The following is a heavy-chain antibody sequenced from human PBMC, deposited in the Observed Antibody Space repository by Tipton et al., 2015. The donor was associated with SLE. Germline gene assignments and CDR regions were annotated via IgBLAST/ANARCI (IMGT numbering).Heavy chain of an antibody. J-gene: IGHJ3*02. CDR2: IYYSGST. D-gene: IGHD5-24*01. CDR1: GGSISSYY. CDR3: ARARDGYNRKGDAFDI. V-gene: IGHV4-59*08. Sequence: TLSLTCTVSGGSISSYYWSWIRQPPGKGLEWIGYIYYSGSTNYNPSLKSRVTISVDTSKNQFSLKLSSVTAADTAVYYCARARDGYNRKGDAFDIRGQGTMVTVSS.